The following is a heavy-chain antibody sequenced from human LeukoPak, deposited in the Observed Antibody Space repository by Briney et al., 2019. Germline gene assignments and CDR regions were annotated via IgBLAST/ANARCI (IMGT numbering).Heavy chain of an antibody. Sequence: GGSLRLSCAASGFSFSSYETNWVRQAPGKGLEWVSYISNSGSTIYYADSVKGRFTISRDNAKNSLYVQMNSLRAEDTAVYYCARGVGNKYGYPDYWGPGTMFTVSS. J-gene: IGHJ4*02. V-gene: IGHV3-48*03. CDR2: ISNSGSTI. D-gene: IGHD5-18*01. CDR1: GFSFSSYE. CDR3: ARGVGNKYGYPDY.